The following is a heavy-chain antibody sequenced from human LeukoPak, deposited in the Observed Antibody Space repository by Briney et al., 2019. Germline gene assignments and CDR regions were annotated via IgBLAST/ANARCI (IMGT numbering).Heavy chain of an antibody. CDR3: AKDFHCSGGNCYSMGHDY. D-gene: IGHD2-15*01. CDR1: GFTFHDYA. J-gene: IGHJ4*02. CDR2: ISGDGSST. V-gene: IGHV3-43*02. Sequence: GGSLRLSCAASGFTFHDYAMHWVRQAPGKGLEWVSVISGDGSSTYYADSLKGRFTISRDNRKNSLYLQMNSLRTEDSALYYCAKDFHCSGGNCYSMGHDYWGQGTLVTVSS.